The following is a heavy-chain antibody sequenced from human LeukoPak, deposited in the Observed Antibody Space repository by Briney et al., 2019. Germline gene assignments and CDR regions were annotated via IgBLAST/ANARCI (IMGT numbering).Heavy chain of an antibody. CDR3: ARGYGSGSYST. D-gene: IGHD3-10*01. CDR2: TSTSVPT. Sequence: PSETLSLTYIVSGVSTSSGYWSWIRQPAGKGLEWMGHTSTSVPTYYNPSLKSRVTMSLDTSENHFSLKLNSVTAADTAVYYCARGYGSGSYSTWGQGTLVTVSS. V-gene: IGHV4-4*07. J-gene: IGHJ5*02. CDR1: GVSTSSGY.